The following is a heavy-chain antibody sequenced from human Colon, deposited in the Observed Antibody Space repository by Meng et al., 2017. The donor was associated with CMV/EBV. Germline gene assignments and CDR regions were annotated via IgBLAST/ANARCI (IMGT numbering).Heavy chain of an antibody. CDR2: INGVGDIT. Sequence: GSLRLSCAASGFTFNRNSMSWVRQAPGKGLEWVSGINGVGDITYYADSVKGRFTISRDNSKNTLYLRMIDLRAEDTAMHYCAKDRAYCGSFSCSPNYFDGWGQGNLVTVSS. CDR3: AKDRAYCGSFSCSPNYFDG. V-gene: IGHV3-23*01. D-gene: IGHD2-21*01. J-gene: IGHJ4*02. CDR1: GFTFNRNS.